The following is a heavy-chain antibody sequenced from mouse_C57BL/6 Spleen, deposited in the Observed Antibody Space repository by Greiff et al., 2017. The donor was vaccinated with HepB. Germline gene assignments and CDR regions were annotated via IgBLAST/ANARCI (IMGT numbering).Heavy chain of an antibody. CDR3: VRDESYSYAMDY. J-gene: IGHJ4*01. CDR2: IRSKSNNYST. D-gene: IGHD2-12*01. Sequence: GGGLVQPKGSLKLSCAASGFCFNTYAMNWVRQAPGKGLEWVARIRSKSNNYSTYYADSVKDRFTISRDDSESMLYLQMNHLKTEDTAMYYCVRDESYSYAMDYWGQGTSVTVSS. V-gene: IGHV10-1*01. CDR1: GFCFNTYA.